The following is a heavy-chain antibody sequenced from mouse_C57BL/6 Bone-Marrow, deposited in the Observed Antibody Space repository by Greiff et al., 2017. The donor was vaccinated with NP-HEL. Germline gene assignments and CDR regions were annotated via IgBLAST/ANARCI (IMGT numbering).Heavy chain of an antibody. CDR2: INPSNGGT. J-gene: IGHJ3*01. CDR3: ARSYYYGSPWFAY. D-gene: IGHD1-1*01. Sequence: VKLQQPGTELVKPGASVKLSCKASGYTFTSYWMHWVKQRPGQGLEWIGNINPSNGGTNYNEKFKSKATLTVDKSSSTAYMQLSSLTSEDSAVYYCARSYYYGSPWFAYWGQGTLVTVSA. CDR1: GYTFTSYW. V-gene: IGHV1-53*01.